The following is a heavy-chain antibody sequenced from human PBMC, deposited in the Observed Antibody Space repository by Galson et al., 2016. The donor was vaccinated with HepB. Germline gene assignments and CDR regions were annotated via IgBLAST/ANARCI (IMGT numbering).Heavy chain of an antibody. J-gene: IGHJ6*03. CDR1: GFSFSNSG. Sequence: SLRLSCAASGFSFSNSGMSWVRQAPGKGLEWVSVIFYGGNTYYADSVEGRFTISRDDSMNTLYLQMNSLTADDTAVYFCARTSYRECTGTRCVNFRYYYYYMDVWGKGTTVTVSS. CDR2: IFYGGNT. V-gene: IGHV3-53*01. D-gene: IGHD2-2*01. CDR3: ARTSYRECTGTRCVNFRYYYYYMDV.